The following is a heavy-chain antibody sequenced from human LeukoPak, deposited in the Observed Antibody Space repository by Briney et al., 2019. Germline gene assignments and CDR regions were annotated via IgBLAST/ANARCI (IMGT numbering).Heavy chain of an antibody. CDR1: GYTFTSYA. Sequence: ASVKVSCKASGYTFTSYAMHWVRQAPGQRLEWMGWINAGNGNTKYSQKFQGRVTITRDTSASTAYMELSSLRSEDTAVYYCARDDESAWFGESLFDYWGQGPLVTVSS. J-gene: IGHJ4*02. CDR2: INAGNGNT. V-gene: IGHV1-3*01. D-gene: IGHD3-10*01. CDR3: ARDDESAWFGESLFDY.